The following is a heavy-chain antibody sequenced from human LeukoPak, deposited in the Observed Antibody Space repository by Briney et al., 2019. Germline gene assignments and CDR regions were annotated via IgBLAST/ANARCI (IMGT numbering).Heavy chain of an antibody. Sequence: SETLSLTCTVSGGSISSYYWSWIRQPAGKGLEWIGRIYNSGSTNYNPSLKSRVTMSVDTSKNQFSLKLSSVTAADTAVYYCARGTHTPYSSSAGGDYYFDYWGRGTLVTVSS. CDR2: IYNSGST. V-gene: IGHV4-4*07. D-gene: IGHD6-6*01. CDR3: ARGTHTPYSSSAGGDYYFDY. J-gene: IGHJ4*02. CDR1: GGSISSYY.